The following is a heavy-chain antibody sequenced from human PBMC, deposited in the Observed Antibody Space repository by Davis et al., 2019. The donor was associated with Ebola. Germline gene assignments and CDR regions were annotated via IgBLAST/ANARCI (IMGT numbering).Heavy chain of an antibody. CDR3: ARDHVYSSGFDP. V-gene: IGHV1-69*06. Sequence: SVKVSCKASGGTFSSYAISWVRQAPGQGLEWMGGIIPIFGTANYAQKFQGRVTITADKSTSTAYMELSSLRSEDTAVYYCARDHVYSSGFDPWGQGTLVTVSS. CDR2: IIPIFGTA. CDR1: GGTFSSYA. D-gene: IGHD6-19*01. J-gene: IGHJ5*02.